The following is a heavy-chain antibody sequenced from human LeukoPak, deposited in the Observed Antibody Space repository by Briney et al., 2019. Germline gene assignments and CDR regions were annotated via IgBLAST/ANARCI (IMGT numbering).Heavy chain of an antibody. V-gene: IGHV4-34*01. CDR1: GGSFSGYY. J-gene: IGHJ4*02. CDR2: INHSGST. CDR3: ASSFPLDY. Sequence: PSETLSLTCAVYGGSFSGYYWSWIRQPPGKGLEWIGEINHSGSTNYNPSLKSRVTISVDTSKNQFSLKLSSVTAADTAVYYCASSFPLDYWGQGTLVTVSS.